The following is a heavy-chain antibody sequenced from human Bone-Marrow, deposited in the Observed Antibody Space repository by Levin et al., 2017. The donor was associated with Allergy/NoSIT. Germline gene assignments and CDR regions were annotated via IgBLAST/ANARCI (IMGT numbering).Heavy chain of an antibody. Sequence: SCAASGFTFSSYGMHWVRQAPGKGLEWVAVISYDGSNKYYADSVKGRFTISRDNSKNTLYLQMNSLRAEDTAVYYCAKYGSYEAFDIWGQGTMVTVSS. D-gene: IGHD1-26*01. J-gene: IGHJ3*02. V-gene: IGHV3-30*18. CDR1: GFTFSSYG. CDR3: AKYGSYEAFDI. CDR2: ISYDGSNK.